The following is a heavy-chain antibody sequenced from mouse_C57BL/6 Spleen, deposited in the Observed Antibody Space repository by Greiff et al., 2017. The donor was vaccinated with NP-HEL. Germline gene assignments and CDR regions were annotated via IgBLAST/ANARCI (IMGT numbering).Heavy chain of an antibody. CDR1: GYTFTSYW. V-gene: IGHV1-69*01. J-gene: IGHJ2*01. CDR2: IDPSDSYT. CDR3: ARKGLRLFDY. Sequence: QVQLKQPGAELVMPGASVKLSCKASGYTFTSYWMHWVKQRPGQGLEWIGEIDPSDSYTNYNQKFKGKSTLTVDKSSSTAYMQLSSLTSEDSAVYYCARKGLRLFDYWGQGTTLTVSS. D-gene: IGHD3-2*02.